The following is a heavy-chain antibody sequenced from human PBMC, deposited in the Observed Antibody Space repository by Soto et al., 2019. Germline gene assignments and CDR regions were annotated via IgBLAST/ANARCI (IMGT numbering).Heavy chain of an antibody. CDR1: GYSFATYW. V-gene: IGHV5-51*01. CDR2: IYPGDSDI. Sequence: GESLKSSCKASGYSFATYWIGWVRQMPGKGLEWMGIIYPGDSDIRYSTSFEGQVTISADKSISTAYLQWGSLKASDTAMYYCARRRGSGYDYYHNYGMDVWGQRTTVTVSS. D-gene: IGHD3-22*01. J-gene: IGHJ6*02. CDR3: ARRRGSGYDYYHNYGMDV.